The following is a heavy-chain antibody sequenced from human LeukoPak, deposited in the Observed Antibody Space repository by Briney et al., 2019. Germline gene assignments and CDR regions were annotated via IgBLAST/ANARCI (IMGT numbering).Heavy chain of an antibody. CDR3: ARDPREWEHRK. CDR2: ISASGGST. J-gene: IGHJ4*02. V-gene: IGHV3-23*01. CDR1: GFTFNTYA. D-gene: IGHD1-26*01. Sequence: GGSLRLSCAASGFTFNTYAMSWVRQAPGKGLEWVSGISASGGSTYYADSVKGRFTISRDNAKNTLYLQMNSLRAEDTAVYYCARDPREWEHRKGGQGTLVTVSS.